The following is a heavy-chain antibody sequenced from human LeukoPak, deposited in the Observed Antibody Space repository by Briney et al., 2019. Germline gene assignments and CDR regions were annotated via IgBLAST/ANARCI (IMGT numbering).Heavy chain of an antibody. J-gene: IGHJ5*02. V-gene: IGHV3-30-3*01. D-gene: IGHD2-8*01. CDR2: ISYDGSNK. Sequence: GGSLRLSCAASGFTFSSYAMHWVRQAPGKGLEWVAVISYDGSNKYYADSVKSRFTISRDNSKNTLYLQMNSLRAEDTAVYYCARGYCTNGVCYSPWFDPWGQGTLVTVSS. CDR1: GFTFSSYA. CDR3: ARGYCTNGVCYSPWFDP.